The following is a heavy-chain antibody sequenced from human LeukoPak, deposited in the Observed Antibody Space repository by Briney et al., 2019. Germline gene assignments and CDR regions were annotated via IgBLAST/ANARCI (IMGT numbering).Heavy chain of an antibody. J-gene: IGHJ5*02. V-gene: IGHV1-18*01. CDR3: ARDASNPRYSSSWYWFDP. CDR2: ISAYNGNT. CDR1: GYTFTSYG. Sequence: ASVKVSCKASGYTFTSYGISWVRQAPGQGLEWMGWISAYNGNTNYAQKLQGRVTMTTDTSTSTAYMELRSLRSDDTAVYYCARDASNPRYSSSWYWFDPWGQGTLVTVSS. D-gene: IGHD6-13*01.